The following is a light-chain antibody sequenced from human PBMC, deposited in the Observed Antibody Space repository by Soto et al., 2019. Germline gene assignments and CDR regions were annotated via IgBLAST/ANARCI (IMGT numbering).Light chain of an antibody. CDR2: WAS. V-gene: IGKV4-1*01. J-gene: IGKJ1*01. CDR1: QSIFYSSNNKNY. Sequence: DIVMTQSPDSLSVSLGERAVINCKSSQSIFYSSNNKNYLVWYQQKSGQPPKMLIYWASTRESGVPDRFNGSGSGTDFSLTISNLQAEDVAVYFCQQSFNTPRTFGQGTRVEI. CDR3: QQSFNTPRT.